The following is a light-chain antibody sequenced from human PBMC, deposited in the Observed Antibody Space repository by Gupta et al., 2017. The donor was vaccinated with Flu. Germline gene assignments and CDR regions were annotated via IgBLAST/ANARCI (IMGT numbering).Light chain of an antibody. CDR2: QDK. CDR3: QAWDSSIVL. J-gene: IGLJ2*01. V-gene: IGLV3-1*01. Sequence: SFGLPLPPPVPVSPGQAAVSTCSGDMLGRRFTSWYQQKPGQYPLLVIYQDKKRPSGISGRFSGSTSGNTATLTISGTQALDEAYYYCQAWDSSIVLFGGGTKLTVL. CDR1: MLGRRF.